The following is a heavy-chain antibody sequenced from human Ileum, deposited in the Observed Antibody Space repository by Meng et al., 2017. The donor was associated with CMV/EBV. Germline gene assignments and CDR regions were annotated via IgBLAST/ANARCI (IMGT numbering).Heavy chain of an antibody. CDR2: VYHGGST. V-gene: IGHV4-4*07. CDR1: GDSITSFY. J-gene: IGHJ4*02. Sequence: QGRRQEPGPGLVKPLGTLSITCIVSGDSITSFYWSWIRQPAGKALEWIGRVYHGGSTNYNPSLKSRVTLSVDTSKNQFSMRLTSVTAADTAVYYCARGPGGFGDFNFDYWGQGTLVTVSS. D-gene: IGHD3-16*01. CDR3: ARGPGGFGDFNFDY.